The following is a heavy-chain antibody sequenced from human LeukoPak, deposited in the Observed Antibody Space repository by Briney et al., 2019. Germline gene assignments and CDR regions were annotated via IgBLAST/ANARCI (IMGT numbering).Heavy chain of an antibody. CDR2: INHSGST. D-gene: IGHD3-16*02. J-gene: IGHJ4*02. V-gene: IGHV4-34*01. CDR3: ARGRLGHYHDYVWGSYRRNDPFDY. CDR1: GGSFSGYY. Sequence: KPSETLSLTCAVYGGSFSGYYWSWIRQPPGKGMEWIGEINHSGSTNYNPSLKSRVTISVDTSKNQFSLKLSSVTAADTAVYYCARGRLGHYHDYVWGSYRRNDPFDYWGQGTLVTVSS.